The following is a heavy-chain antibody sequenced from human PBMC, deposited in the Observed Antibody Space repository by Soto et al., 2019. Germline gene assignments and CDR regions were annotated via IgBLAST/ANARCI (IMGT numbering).Heavy chain of an antibody. J-gene: IGHJ5*02. Sequence: SETLSLTCTVSGGSISSSSYYWGWIRQPPGKGVEWIGSIYYSGRTYYNPSLKSRVTISVDTSKNQFSLKLSSVTAADTAVYYCARRTGYCTNGVCYPKTNWFDPWGQGTLVTVSS. CDR2: IYYSGRT. CDR1: GGSISSSSYY. D-gene: IGHD2-8*01. CDR3: ARRTGYCTNGVCYPKTNWFDP. V-gene: IGHV4-39*01.